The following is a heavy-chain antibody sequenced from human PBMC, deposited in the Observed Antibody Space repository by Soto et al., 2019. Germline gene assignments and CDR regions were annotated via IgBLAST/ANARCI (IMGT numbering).Heavy chain of an antibody. CDR2: INPNSGGT. CDR3: ARGYCSSTSCYGPGINWFDP. V-gene: IGHV1-2*04. CDR1: GYTFTGYY. J-gene: IGHJ5*02. D-gene: IGHD2-2*01. Sequence: ASVKVSCKASGYTFTGYYMHWVRQAPGQGLEWMGWINPNSGGTNYAQKFQGWVTMTRDTSISTAYMELSRLRSDDTAVYYCARGYCSSTSCYGPGINWFDPWGQGTLVTVSS.